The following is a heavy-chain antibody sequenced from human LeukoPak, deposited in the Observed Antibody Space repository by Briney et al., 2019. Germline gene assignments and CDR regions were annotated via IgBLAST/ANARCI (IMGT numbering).Heavy chain of an antibody. CDR2: MNPNSGNT. CDR3: ARGKGRFLEPDAFDI. J-gene: IGHJ3*02. D-gene: IGHD3-3*01. V-gene: IGHV1-8*03. CDR1: GYTFTSYD. Sequence: GASVKVSCKASGYTFTSYDINWVRQATGQGFEWMGWMNPNSGNTGYAQKFQGRVTITRNTSISTAYMELSSLRSEDTAVYYCARGKGRFLEPDAFDIWGQGTMVTVSS.